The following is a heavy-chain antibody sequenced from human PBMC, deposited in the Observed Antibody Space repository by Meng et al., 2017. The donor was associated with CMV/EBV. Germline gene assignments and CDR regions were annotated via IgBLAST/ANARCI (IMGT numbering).Heavy chain of an antibody. CDR2: VYDSEST. Sequence: SDGSISSITWWSWVRQPPGKGLEWIGEVYDSESTNYNPSLKSRVTISVDKSKNQFSLKLSSVTAADTAVYYCARGSDEAAAGTSYFDYWGQGTLVTVSS. V-gene: IGHV4-4*02. CDR3: ARGSDEAAAGTSYFDY. CDR1: DGSISSITW. D-gene: IGHD6-13*01. J-gene: IGHJ4*02.